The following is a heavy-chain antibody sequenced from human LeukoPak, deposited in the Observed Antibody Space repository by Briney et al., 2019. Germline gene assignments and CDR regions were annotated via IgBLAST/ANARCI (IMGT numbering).Heavy chain of an antibody. Sequence: GGSLRLSCAASGFTFSSYAMSRVLQAPGKGLEWVSAISGSGGSTYYADSVKGRFTISRDNSKNTLYLQMNSLRAEDTAVYYCAKVHSSGYYYPYFIDYWGQGTPVTVSS. CDR1: GFTFSSYA. CDR2: ISGSGGST. J-gene: IGHJ4*02. D-gene: IGHD3-22*01. V-gene: IGHV3-23*01. CDR3: AKVHSSGYYYPYFIDY.